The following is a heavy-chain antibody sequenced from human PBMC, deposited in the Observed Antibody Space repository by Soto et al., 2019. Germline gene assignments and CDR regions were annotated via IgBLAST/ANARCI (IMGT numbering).Heavy chain of an antibody. Sequence: GESLKISCKGSGYSFTSYWIGWVRQMPGKGLEWMGTIYPGDSDTRYSPSFQGQVTISADKSISTAYLQWSSLKASDTAMYYCVRRGYYYDSSGYPRAFDIWGQGTMVTVSS. J-gene: IGHJ3*02. D-gene: IGHD3-22*01. V-gene: IGHV5-51*01. CDR2: IYPGDSDT. CDR1: GYSFTSYW. CDR3: VRRGYYYDSSGYPRAFDI.